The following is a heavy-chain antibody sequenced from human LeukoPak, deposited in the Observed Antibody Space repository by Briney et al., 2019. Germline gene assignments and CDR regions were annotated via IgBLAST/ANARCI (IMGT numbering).Heavy chain of an antibody. CDR2: ISAYNGNT. Sequence: ASVKVSCKASGYTFTSYGISWVRQAPGQGLEWMGWISAYNGNTNYAQKLQGRVTMTTDTSTSTAYMELRSLRSDDTAVYYCARVNYYDSSGYYQYFDYWGQGTLVTVSS. V-gene: IGHV1-18*01. J-gene: IGHJ4*02. CDR1: GYTFTSYG. CDR3: ARVNYYDSSGYYQYFDY. D-gene: IGHD3-22*01.